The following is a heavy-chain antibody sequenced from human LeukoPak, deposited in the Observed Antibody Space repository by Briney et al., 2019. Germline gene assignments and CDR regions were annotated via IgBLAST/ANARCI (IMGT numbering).Heavy chain of an antibody. V-gene: IGHV3-11*01. D-gene: IGHD1-26*01. J-gene: IGHJ2*01. Sequence: GGSLRLSCAASGFTFSDYYMSWIRQAPGKGLEWVSYISSSGSTIYYADSVKGRFTISRDNAKNSLYLQMNSLRAEDTAVYYCARDGYPTREPPSPSWYFDLWGRGTLVTVSS. CDR3: ARDGYPTREPPSPSWYFDL. CDR1: GFTFSDYY. CDR2: ISSSGSTI.